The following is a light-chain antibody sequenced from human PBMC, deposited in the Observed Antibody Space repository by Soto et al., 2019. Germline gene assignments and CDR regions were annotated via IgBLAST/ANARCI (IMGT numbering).Light chain of an antibody. CDR1: SNDVGYSNY. J-gene: IGLJ3*02. CDR2: EVS. V-gene: IGLV2-8*01. Sequence: QSVLTQPPSASGSPGQSVTISCTGTSNDVGYSNYVSWYQHHPGKAPKLMIYEVSKRPSGVPDRFSGSKSGNTASLTVSGLQAEDEADYYCSSYTGSGKLLFGGGTKVTVL. CDR3: SSYTGSGKLL.